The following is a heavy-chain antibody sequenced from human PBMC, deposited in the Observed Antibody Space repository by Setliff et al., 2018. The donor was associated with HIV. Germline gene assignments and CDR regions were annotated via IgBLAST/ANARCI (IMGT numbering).Heavy chain of an antibody. CDR2: INHSGST. Sequence: SETLSLTCAVYGESFSDYYWKWIRQPPGKGLEWIGEINHSGSTKYNPSLKSRVTISVDTSKNQFSLKLNSVTAAETALYYCARDLSSSAWSEGLYYFNSWGRGTLVTVSS. CDR3: ARDLSSSAWSEGLYYFNS. J-gene: IGHJ4*02. V-gene: IGHV4-34*01. D-gene: IGHD6-19*01. CDR1: GESFSDYY.